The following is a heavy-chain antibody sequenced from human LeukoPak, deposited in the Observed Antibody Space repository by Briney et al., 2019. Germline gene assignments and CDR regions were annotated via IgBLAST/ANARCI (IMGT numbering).Heavy chain of an antibody. CDR1: GFTVNDYY. CDR3: ARGYFAVGAFDI. Sequence: GGSLRLSCAASGFTVNDYYMSWVRQAPGKGLEWVSITYSGGITSYADSVKGRFTISRDNSKNTLYLQLNSLRAEDTAVYYCARGYFAVGAFDIWGQGTMVTVSS. J-gene: IGHJ3*02. CDR2: TYSGGIT. V-gene: IGHV3-66*01. D-gene: IGHD3-3*01.